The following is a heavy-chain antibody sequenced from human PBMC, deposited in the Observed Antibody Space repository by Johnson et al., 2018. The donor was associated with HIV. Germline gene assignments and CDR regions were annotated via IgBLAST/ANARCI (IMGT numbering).Heavy chain of an antibody. V-gene: IGHV3-66*02. CDR2: IYTGGST. Sequence: VQLVESGGGVVQPGRSLRLSCEASGFTFSSYGMAWVRQAPGRGLEWVSIIYTGGSTYYADSVKGRFTISRDNSKNTLYLQLNSLRAEDTALYYCARDGGVKGKGAFDIWGQGTMVTVSS. D-gene: IGHD3-16*01. CDR1: GFTFSSYG. J-gene: IGHJ3*02. CDR3: ARDGGVKGKGAFDI.